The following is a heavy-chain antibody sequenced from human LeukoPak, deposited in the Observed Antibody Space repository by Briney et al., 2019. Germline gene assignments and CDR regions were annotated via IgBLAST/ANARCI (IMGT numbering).Heavy chain of an antibody. CDR2: IGSGGTPI. Sequence: PGGSLRLSCAASGFTFSSYEMNWVRQAPGKGLEWLSYIGSGGTPIYYADSVKGRFTISRDNAKNSLYLQMNSLRAEDTAVYYCARGYSGYDYWGQGTLVTVSS. CDR3: ARGYSGYDY. D-gene: IGHD5-12*01. V-gene: IGHV3-48*03. CDR1: GFTFSSYE. J-gene: IGHJ4*02.